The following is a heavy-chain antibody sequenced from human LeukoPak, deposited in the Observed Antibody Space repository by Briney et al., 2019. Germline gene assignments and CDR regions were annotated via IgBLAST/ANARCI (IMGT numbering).Heavy chain of an antibody. CDR2: IYYDGST. V-gene: IGHV4-59*08. J-gene: IGHJ5*02. CDR3: AGTEDNWFDP. Sequence: SETLSLTCTVSGGSISRYYWSWIRQPPGKGLEWIGYIYYDGSTNYNPSLKSRVTISLDTSKNQFSLKLSSVTAADTAVYYCAGTEDNWFDPWGQGTLVTVSS. CDR1: GGSISRYY.